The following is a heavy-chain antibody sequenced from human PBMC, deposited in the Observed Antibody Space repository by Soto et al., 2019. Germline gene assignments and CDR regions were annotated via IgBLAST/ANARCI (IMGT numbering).Heavy chain of an antibody. D-gene: IGHD6-19*01. J-gene: IGHJ5*01. Sequence: QVELVESGGGVVQPGRSLRLSCEASGFSFSAYGMHWVRQAPGKGLEWVAAISHDGNDRYYADSVKGRFTISRDNSKNTLYLQINSLRCEDAAIYYCAKGTAVPYQWFDSWGQGTLVTVSS. CDR2: ISHDGNDR. V-gene: IGHV3-30*18. CDR1: GFSFSAYG. CDR3: AKGTAVPYQWFDS.